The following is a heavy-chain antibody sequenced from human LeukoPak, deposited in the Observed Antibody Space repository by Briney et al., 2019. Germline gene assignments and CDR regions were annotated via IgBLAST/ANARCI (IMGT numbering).Heavy chain of an antibody. CDR1: GYTFTSYA. CDR3: ARGDFDWLLFFDY. CDR2: INAGNGNT. V-gene: IGHV1-3*03. J-gene: IGHJ4*02. Sequence: RWASVTVSCKASGYTFTSYAMHWVRQAPGQGLEWMGWINAGNGNTKYSQEFQGRVTITRDTSASTAYMELSSLRSEDMAVYYCARGDFDWLLFFDYWGQGTLVTVAS. D-gene: IGHD3-9*01.